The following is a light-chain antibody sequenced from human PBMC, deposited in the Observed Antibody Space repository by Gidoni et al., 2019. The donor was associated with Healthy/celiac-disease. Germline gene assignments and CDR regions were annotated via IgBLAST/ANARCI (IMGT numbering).Light chain of an antibody. J-gene: IGLJ2*01. V-gene: IGLV2-14*01. CDR1: SSVVGGYNY. Sequence: QSALTQPASVSVSPGQSITISCTGTSSVVGGYNYVSWYQQPPGKAPKLMIYSVSNRPSGVSNRFSGSKSGNTASLTFSGLQAEDEADYYCSSYTSSSTLDVVFGGGTKLTVL. CDR3: SSYTSSSTLDVV. CDR2: SVS.